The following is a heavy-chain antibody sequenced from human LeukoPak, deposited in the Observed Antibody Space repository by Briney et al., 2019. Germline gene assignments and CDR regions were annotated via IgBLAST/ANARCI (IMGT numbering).Heavy chain of an antibody. CDR1: RFTFDDYA. Sequence: GGSLRLSCAASRFTFDDYAMHWVRQAPGKGLEWVSGISWNSGSIGYADSVKGRFTISRDNAKNSLYLQMNSLRAEDTALYYCAKDISPIYDGAFDIWGQGTMVTVSS. CDR2: ISWNSGSI. J-gene: IGHJ3*02. CDR3: AKDISPIYDGAFDI. D-gene: IGHD3-22*01. V-gene: IGHV3-9*01.